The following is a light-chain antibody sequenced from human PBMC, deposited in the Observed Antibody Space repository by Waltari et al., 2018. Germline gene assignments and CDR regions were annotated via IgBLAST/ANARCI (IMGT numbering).Light chain of an antibody. V-gene: IGLV2-8*01. CDR1: SSDVGGYDF. Sequence: QSALTKPPSASGSSGQSVTISRTWTSSDVGGYDFVPWYQQHPGKAPKLMIYEVTERPSGVPDRFSGSKSGNTASLTVSGLQAEDEADYYCSSYAGSNNFGVFGGGTKLTVL. CDR2: EVT. CDR3: SSYAGSNNFGV. J-gene: IGLJ3*02.